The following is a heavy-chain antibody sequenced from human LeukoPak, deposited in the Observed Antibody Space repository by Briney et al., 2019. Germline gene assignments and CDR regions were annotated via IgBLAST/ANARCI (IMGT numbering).Heavy chain of an antibody. CDR2: SSGSGGST. CDR3: ARENPAGWELFKAKAFDI. Sequence: GGSLRLFRSPSGFPLNSYAMRWVRQPPGRGVVWVAASSGSGGSTYYGGTVKGRFTISRDNTKTTLYLQMNSLRVEDTAVYYCARENPAGWELFKAKAFDIWGQGTMVTVSS. CDR1: GFPLNSYA. J-gene: IGHJ3*02. D-gene: IGHD1-26*01. V-gene: IGHV3-23*01.